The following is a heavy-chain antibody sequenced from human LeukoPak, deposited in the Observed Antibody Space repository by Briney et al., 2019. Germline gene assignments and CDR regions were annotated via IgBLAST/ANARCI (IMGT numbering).Heavy chain of an antibody. D-gene: IGHD3-10*01. CDR2: IYYSGST. CDR1: GGSISSYY. CDR3: AREGRLLWFGESTADAFDI. Sequence: PSETLSLTCTVSGGSISSYYWSWIRQPPGKGLEWIGYIYYSGSTNYNPSLKSRVTISVDTFKNQFSLKLSSVTAADTAVYYCAREGRLLWFGESTADAFDIWGQGTMVTVSS. J-gene: IGHJ3*02. V-gene: IGHV4-59*01.